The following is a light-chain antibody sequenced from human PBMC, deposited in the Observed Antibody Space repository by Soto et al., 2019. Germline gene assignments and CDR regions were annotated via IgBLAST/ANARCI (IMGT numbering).Light chain of an antibody. CDR3: QQYYSPPWT. J-gene: IGKJ1*01. CDR1: QSVFYRSTDKNY. Sequence: DIVLTQSPDSLAVSLGERASINCKSSQSVFYRSTDKNYLSWYQQRPGQPPQLLIYWATTRESGVPGRFSGSGSGTDFTLTISSLQAEDVAVYYCQQYYSPPWTFGQGTKVEIK. CDR2: WAT. V-gene: IGKV4-1*01.